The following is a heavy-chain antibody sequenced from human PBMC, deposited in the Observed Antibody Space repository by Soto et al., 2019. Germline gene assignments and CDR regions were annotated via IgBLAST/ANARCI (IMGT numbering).Heavy chain of an antibody. CDR3: ARGRETYSSWPHIDP. CDR2: INHSGST. V-gene: IGHV4-39*07. D-gene: IGHD6-13*01. J-gene: IGHJ5*02. Sequence: SETLSLTCTVSGGSISSGGYYWSWIRQPPGKGLEWIGEINHSGSTNYNPSLKSRVTISVDTSKNQFSLKLSSVTAADTAVYYCARGRETYSSWPHIDPWGQGTLVTVSS. CDR1: GGSISSGGYY.